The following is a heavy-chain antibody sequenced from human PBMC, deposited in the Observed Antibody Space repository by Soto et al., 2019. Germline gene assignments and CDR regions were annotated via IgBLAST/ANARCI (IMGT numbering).Heavy chain of an antibody. D-gene: IGHD3-10*01. CDR1: GFTFSSYG. Sequence: QVQLVESGGGVVQPGRSLRLSCAASGFTFSSYGMQWVRQAPGKGLEWVAGIWYDGSNKYYADSVKGRFTMSRDNSKNTVYLQMSSLRAEDTAVYYCARDRGRYGMDVWGQGTTVTVSS. V-gene: IGHV3-33*01. CDR3: ARDRGRYGMDV. CDR2: IWYDGSNK. J-gene: IGHJ6*02.